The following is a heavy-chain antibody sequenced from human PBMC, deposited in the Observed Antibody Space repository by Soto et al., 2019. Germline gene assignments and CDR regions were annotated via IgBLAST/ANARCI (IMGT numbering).Heavy chain of an antibody. Sequence: QVQLVESGGGVVQPGTSLRLSCVASGFTFSNYAMNWVRQAPGKGLEWVAVISYDGSNKYYADSVKGRFTISRDNSKNTLYLQMNSLRAEDTAVYYCARGRRYFDWLLPDYWGQGTLVTVSS. CDR2: ISYDGSNK. V-gene: IGHV3-30-3*01. CDR1: GFTFSNYA. CDR3: ARGRRYFDWLLPDY. D-gene: IGHD3-9*01. J-gene: IGHJ4*02.